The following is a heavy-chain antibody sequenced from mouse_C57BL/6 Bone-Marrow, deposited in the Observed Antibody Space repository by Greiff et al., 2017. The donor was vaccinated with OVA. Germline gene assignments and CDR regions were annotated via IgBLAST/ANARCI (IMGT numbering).Heavy chain of an antibody. CDR2: IDPEDGKT. CDR3: ARDPFGY. Sequence: LVESGAELVKPGASVKLSCTASGFNITDYYMHWVKQRTEQGLEWIGRIDPEDGKTKYAPKFQGKATITADTSSNTAYLQLSSLTSEDTAVYYCARDPFGYWGQGTTPQSPQ. CDR1: GFNITDYY. J-gene: IGHJ2*01. V-gene: IGHV14-2*01.